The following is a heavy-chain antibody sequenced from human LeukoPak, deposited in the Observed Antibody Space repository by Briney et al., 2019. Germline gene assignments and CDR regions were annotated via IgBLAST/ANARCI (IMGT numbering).Heavy chain of an antibody. J-gene: IGHJ4*02. V-gene: IGHV1-2*02. CDR2: INPNSGGT. CDR1: GYTFTGYY. CDR3: ARGPVSWYAVSYYFDY. D-gene: IGHD6-13*01. Sequence: GASVKVSRKASGYTFTGYYMHWVRQAPGQGLEWMGWINPNSGGTNYAQKFQGRVTMTRDTSISTAYMELSRLRSDDTAVYYCARGPVSWYAVSYYFDYWGQGTLVTVSS.